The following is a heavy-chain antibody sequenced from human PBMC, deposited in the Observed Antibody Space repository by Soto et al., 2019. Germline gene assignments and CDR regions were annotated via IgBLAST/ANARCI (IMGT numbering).Heavy chain of an antibody. CDR3: ARAKSVGASSPFDS. Sequence: EVQLVESGGGLVQPGGSLRLSCVASGFTFSSYSFNWVRQAPGKGLEWISYISTRSNSIYYADSVKGRFTVSRDNAKNSLFLQMNNLRDEDTAVYFCARAKSVGASSPFDSWGQGTLVTVSS. J-gene: IGHJ4*02. V-gene: IGHV3-48*02. CDR1: GFTFSSYS. CDR2: ISTRSNSI. D-gene: IGHD3-16*01.